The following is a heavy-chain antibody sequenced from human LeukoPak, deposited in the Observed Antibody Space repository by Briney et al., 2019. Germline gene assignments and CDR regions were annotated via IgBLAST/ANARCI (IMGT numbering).Heavy chain of an antibody. J-gene: IGHJ4*02. CDR3: ARGRPDGDYPYYFDY. D-gene: IGHD4-17*01. Sequence: ASETLSLTCTVSGGSISSGRYYWSWIRQPAGKGLEWIGRIYTSGSTSYNPSLKSRVTISVDTSKNQFSLKLSSVTAADTAVYYCARGRPDGDYPYYFDYWGQGTLVTVSS. V-gene: IGHV4-61*02. CDR1: GGSISSGRYY. CDR2: IYTSGST.